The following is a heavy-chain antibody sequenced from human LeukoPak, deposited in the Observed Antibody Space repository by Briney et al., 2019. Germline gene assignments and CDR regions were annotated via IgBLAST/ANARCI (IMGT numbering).Heavy chain of an antibody. V-gene: IGHV4-34*01. CDR1: GGSFSGYY. Sequence: PSETLSLTCAVYGGSFSGYYWSWIRQPPGKGLEWIGEINHSGSTNYNPSLKSRVTISVDTSKNQSSLKLSSVTAADTAVYYCARELGAFDIWGQGTMVTVSS. J-gene: IGHJ3*02. CDR2: INHSGST. CDR3: ARELGAFDI. D-gene: IGHD1-7*01.